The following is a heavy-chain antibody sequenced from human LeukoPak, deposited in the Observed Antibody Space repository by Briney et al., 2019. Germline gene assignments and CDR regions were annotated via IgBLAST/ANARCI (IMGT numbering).Heavy chain of an antibody. CDR3: ARARIDY. CDR1: GFTFSSHW. D-gene: IGHD1-14*01. CDR2: IKEDGSEK. Sequence: PGGSLRLSCAASGFTFSSHWMTWVRQAPGKGLEWVANIKEDGSEKYYVDSVKGRFTIPRDNAKNSLLLQMGSLRAEDTAVYYCARARIDYWGQGTLVTVSS. V-gene: IGHV3-7*04. J-gene: IGHJ4*02.